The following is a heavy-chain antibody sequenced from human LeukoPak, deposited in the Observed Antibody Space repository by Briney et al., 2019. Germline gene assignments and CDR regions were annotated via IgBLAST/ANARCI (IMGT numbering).Heavy chain of an antibody. Sequence: SETLSLTCTVSGDSFRSSPYYWGWIRQPPGKGLEWIGCIYYNGSPYYNPSLKSRVTMSADTAKNQFSLKLSSVTAADTAVYYCARGYYDGSGYYSGFDYWGQGTLVTVSS. CDR1: GDSFRSSPYY. V-gene: IGHV4-39*07. J-gene: IGHJ4*02. CDR2: IYYNGSP. D-gene: IGHD3-22*01. CDR3: ARGYYDGSGYYSGFDY.